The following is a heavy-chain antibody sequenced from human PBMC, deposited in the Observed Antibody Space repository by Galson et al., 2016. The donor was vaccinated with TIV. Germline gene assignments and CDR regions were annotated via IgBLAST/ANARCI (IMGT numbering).Heavy chain of an antibody. D-gene: IGHD5-18*01. V-gene: IGHV4-38-2*01. Sequence: ETLSLTCAVSGYSISSGYYWGWIRQPPGKGLECVGSIYHSGSTYYNPSLKSRVTISVDSSKNEFSLRLSPVTAADTAVYYCVGQLWLRSYFDNWGQGTLVTVSS. CDR1: GYSISSGYY. CDR3: VGQLWLRSYFDN. J-gene: IGHJ4*02. CDR2: IYHSGST.